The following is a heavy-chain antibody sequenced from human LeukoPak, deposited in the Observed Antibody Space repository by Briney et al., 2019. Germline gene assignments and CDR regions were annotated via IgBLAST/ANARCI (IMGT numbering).Heavy chain of an antibody. Sequence: SETLSLTCTVSGGSISSHYWSWIRQPPGKGLEWIGYIYYSGSTNYNPSLKSRVTISVDTSKNQFSLKLRSVTAADTAVYYCASLEYSSSSRSRYYYYMDVWGKGTTVTVSS. CDR2: IYYSGST. J-gene: IGHJ6*03. CDR1: GGSISSHY. CDR3: ASLEYSSSSRSRYYYYMDV. D-gene: IGHD6-6*01. V-gene: IGHV4-59*11.